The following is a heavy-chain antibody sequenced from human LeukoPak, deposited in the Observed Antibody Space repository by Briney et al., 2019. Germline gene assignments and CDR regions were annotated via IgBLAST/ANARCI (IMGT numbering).Heavy chain of an antibody. Sequence: SETLSLTCAVYGGSFSGYYWSWIRQPPGKGLEWIGEINHSGSTNYNPSLKSRVTISVGTSKNQFSLKLSSVTAADTAVYYRARGRRYYYDSSGLTYYFDYWGQGTLVTVSS. D-gene: IGHD3-22*01. CDR1: GGSFSGYY. CDR2: INHSGST. J-gene: IGHJ4*02. CDR3: ARGRRYYYDSSGLTYYFDY. V-gene: IGHV4-34*01.